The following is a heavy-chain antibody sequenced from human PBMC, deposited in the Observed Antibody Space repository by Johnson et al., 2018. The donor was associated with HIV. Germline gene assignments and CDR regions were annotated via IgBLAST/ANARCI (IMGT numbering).Heavy chain of an antibody. CDR2: SNWDGGST. J-gene: IGHJ3*02. V-gene: IGHV3-20*04. D-gene: IGHD1-26*01. Sequence: EVQLVESGGGVVRPGGSLRLSCAASGFSFDDYGMSWVRQAPGKGLEWVSGSNWDGGSTDYANSVKGRFTISRDNAKNSLFLQMNSLSAEDTALYYCARYSASYPLSAFDIWGQGTMVTVSS. CDR1: GFSFDDYG. CDR3: ARYSASYPLSAFDI.